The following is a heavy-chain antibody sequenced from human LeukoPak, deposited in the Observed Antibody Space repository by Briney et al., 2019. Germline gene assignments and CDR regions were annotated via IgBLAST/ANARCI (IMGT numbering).Heavy chain of an antibody. Sequence: GGSLRLSCADSGFTFSSYSMHWVRQAPGKGLEFVSAISSSGGSRYYANSVKGRFTISRDISKNTLYLQMGSLRAEDMAVYYCARVDYGSGCDSWGQGTLVTVSS. CDR1: GFTFSSYS. CDR2: ISSSGGSR. V-gene: IGHV3-64*01. CDR3: ARVDYGSGCDS. D-gene: IGHD6-19*01. J-gene: IGHJ4*02.